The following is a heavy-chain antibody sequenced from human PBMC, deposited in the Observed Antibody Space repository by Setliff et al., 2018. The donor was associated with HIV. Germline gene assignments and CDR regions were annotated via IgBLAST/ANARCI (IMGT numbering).Heavy chain of an antibody. J-gene: IGHJ6*03. D-gene: IGHD3-10*01. CDR3: TRGRLLWSGSYYYYYMDV. Sequence: GASVKVSCKASGYTFTSYYMHWVRQAPGQGLEWMGIINPSGGSTNYAQKFQGRVTITADESTSTAYMELNSLKTEDTAVYYCTRGRLLWSGSYYYYYMDVWGKGTTVTVSS. CDR1: GYTFTSYY. CDR2: INPSGGST. V-gene: IGHV1-46*03.